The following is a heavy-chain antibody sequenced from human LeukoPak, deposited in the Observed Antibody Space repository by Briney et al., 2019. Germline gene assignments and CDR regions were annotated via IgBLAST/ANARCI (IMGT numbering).Heavy chain of an antibody. CDR1: GGSISSYY. V-gene: IGHV4-34*01. J-gene: IGHJ4*02. CDR3: ARDVRGYSGYDKYYFDY. D-gene: IGHD5-12*01. CDR2: INHSGST. Sequence: PSETLSLTCTVSGGSISSYYWSWIRQPPGKGLEWIGEINHSGSTNYNPSLKSRVTISVDTSKNQFSLKLSSVTAADTAVYYCARDVRGYSGYDKYYFDYWGQGTLVTVSS.